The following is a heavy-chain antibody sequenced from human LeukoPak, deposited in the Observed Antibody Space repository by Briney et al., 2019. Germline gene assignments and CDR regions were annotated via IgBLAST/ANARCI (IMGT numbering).Heavy chain of an antibody. V-gene: IGHV3-7*03. CDR3: AREAVVTASGYYYYMDV. CDR2: IKTDGSQI. Sequence: GGSLRLSCVASGFTFSSYWMTWVRQAPGKVLEWVANIKTDGSQIYYVDSVKGRFTISRDNAKNSLYLQMNSLRAEDTALYYCAREAVVTASGYYYYMDVWGKGTTVTVSS. J-gene: IGHJ6*03. D-gene: IGHD2-21*02. CDR1: GFTFSSYW.